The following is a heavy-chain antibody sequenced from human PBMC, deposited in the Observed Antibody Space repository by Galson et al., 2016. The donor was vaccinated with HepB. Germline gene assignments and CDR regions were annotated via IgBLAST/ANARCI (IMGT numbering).Heavy chain of an antibody. V-gene: IGHV3-48*04. Sequence: SLRLSCAASGFTFSRYSMHWVRQAPGKGPEWVSYISSSSSTIYYADSVKGRFTISRDNAKNSLYVQMNSLSAEDTAVYYCARFSGRYNGDFDYWGQGTLVTVSS. CDR1: GFTFSRYS. CDR2: ISSSSSTI. J-gene: IGHJ4*02. CDR3: ARFSGRYNGDFDY. D-gene: IGHD1-26*01.